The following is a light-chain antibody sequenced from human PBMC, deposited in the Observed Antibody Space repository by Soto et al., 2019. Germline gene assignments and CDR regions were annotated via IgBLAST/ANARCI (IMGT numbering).Light chain of an antibody. V-gene: IGKV3-20*01. Sequence: EIVLTQSPATLSFSPGEGATVSCRASQSVSSYFAWYQQKLGQAPRLLIYGASSRATGIPDRFSGSGSGTDFTLTISRLEPEDFAVYYCQQYGSSPVTFGQGTRLEIK. CDR1: QSVSSY. CDR3: QQYGSSPVT. CDR2: GAS. J-gene: IGKJ5*01.